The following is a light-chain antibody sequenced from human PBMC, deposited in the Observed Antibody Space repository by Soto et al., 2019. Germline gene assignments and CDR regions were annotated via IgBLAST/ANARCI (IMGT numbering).Light chain of an antibody. Sequence: EIVMTQSPATLSVSPGERATLSCRASHSISDTLAWYQQKPGQAPRLLIFGSSTRAPGIPARFSASGSETEFTLTITTLQSEDFAVYYCQQYNSWPRTVGQGTRLEI. V-gene: IGKV3-15*01. CDR3: QQYNSWPRT. CDR2: GSS. CDR1: HSISDT. J-gene: IGKJ5*01.